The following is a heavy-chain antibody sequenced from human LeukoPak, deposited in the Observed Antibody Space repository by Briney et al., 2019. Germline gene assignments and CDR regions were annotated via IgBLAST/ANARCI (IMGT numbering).Heavy chain of an antibody. CDR3: AKIPVGTITVWDL. Sequence: GGSLRLSCAASGFTFSNAWMSWVRQAPGKGLEWVSAISGSGGSTYYADSVKGRFTISRDNSKNTLYLQMNSLRAEDTAVYYCAKIPVGTITVWDLWGRGTLVTVSS. V-gene: IGHV3-23*01. J-gene: IGHJ2*01. CDR2: ISGSGGST. D-gene: IGHD1-14*01. CDR1: GFTFSNAW.